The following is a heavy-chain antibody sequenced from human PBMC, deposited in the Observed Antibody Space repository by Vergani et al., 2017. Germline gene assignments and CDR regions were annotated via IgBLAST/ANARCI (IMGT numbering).Heavy chain of an antibody. Sequence: QVQLQQWGAGLLKPSETLSLTCAVYGGSFSGYYWSWIRQPPGKGLEWIGEINHSGSTNYNPSLKSRVTISVDTSKNQFSLKLSSVTAADTAVYYCARGRSEGLRRWFDPWGQGILVIVSS. D-gene: IGHD5-12*01. V-gene: IGHV4-34*01. CDR2: INHSGST. CDR3: ARGRSEGLRRWFDP. J-gene: IGHJ5*02. CDR1: GGSFSGYY.